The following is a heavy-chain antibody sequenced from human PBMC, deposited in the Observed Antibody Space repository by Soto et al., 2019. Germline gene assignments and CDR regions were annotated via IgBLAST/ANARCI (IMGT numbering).Heavy chain of an antibody. CDR3: TSLLYCSSTSCPPYYYGMDV. CDR2: IRSKANSYAT. CDR1: GFTFSGSA. V-gene: IGHV3-73*01. Sequence: GGSLRLSCAASGFTFSGSAMHWVRQASGKGLEWVGRIRSKANSYATAYAASVKGRFTISRDDSKNTAYLQMNSLKTEDTAVYYCTSLLYCSSTSCPPYYYGMDVWGQGTTVTVSS. J-gene: IGHJ6*02. D-gene: IGHD2-2*01.